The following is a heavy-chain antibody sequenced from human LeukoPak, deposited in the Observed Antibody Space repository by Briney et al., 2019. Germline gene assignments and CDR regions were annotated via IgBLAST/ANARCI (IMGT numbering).Heavy chain of an antibody. CDR1: GGSISSYY. V-gene: IGHV4-59*01. J-gene: IGHJ6*03. D-gene: IGHD6-19*01. Sequence: SETLSLTCTVSGGSISSYYWSWIRQPPGKGLEWIGYIYYSGSTNYNPSLKSRVTISVDTSKNQFSLKLSSVTAADTAVYYCARDKIAVAGPLYYYYMDVWGKGTTVTISS. CDR2: IYYSGST. CDR3: ARDKIAVAGPLYYYYMDV.